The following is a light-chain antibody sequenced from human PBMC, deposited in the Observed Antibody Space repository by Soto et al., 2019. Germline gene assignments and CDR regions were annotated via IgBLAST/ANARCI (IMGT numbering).Light chain of an antibody. J-gene: IGLJ1*01. CDR1: SSDVGGYNY. CDR2: EVS. Sequence: QSALTQPPSASGSPGQSVTISCTGTSSDVGGYNYVSWYQQHPGKAPKRMIYEVSKRPSGVPDRFSGSKSGNTASLTVSGLQAEDEADYYCSSYAGSNTHYVFGPGTEQTVL. CDR3: SSYAGSNTHYV. V-gene: IGLV2-8*01.